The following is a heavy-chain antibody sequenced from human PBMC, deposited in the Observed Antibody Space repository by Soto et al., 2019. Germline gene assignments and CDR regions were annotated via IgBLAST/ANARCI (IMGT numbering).Heavy chain of an antibody. J-gene: IGHJ5*01. D-gene: IGHD3-22*01. V-gene: IGHV4-34*01. CDR1: GGSFSGYY. CDR3: ARDVPYYDSSGTPKLPPRRTHPMTFDS. Sequence: SETLSLTCAVYGGSFSGYYWSWIRQPPGKGLEWIGEINHSGSTNYNPSLKSRVTISVDTSKNQFSLKLSSVTAADTAVYYCARDVPYYDSSGTPKLPPRRTHPMTFDSWGQGTLVTVSS. CDR2: INHSGST.